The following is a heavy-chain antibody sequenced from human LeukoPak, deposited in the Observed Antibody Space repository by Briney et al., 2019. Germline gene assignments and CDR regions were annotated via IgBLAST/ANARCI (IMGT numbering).Heavy chain of an antibody. CDR2: MNQDGSDK. CDR3: ARAVSGPAFDY. Sequence: GGSLRLSCATSGFTFSSYAMSWVRQAPGKGLEWVASMNQDGSDKYYVDSVKGRFTISRDNVKNSLSLQMNNLRAEDTAVYYCARAVSGPAFDYWGQGTLVTVSS. D-gene: IGHD3-3*01. CDR1: GFTFSSYA. V-gene: IGHV3-7*01. J-gene: IGHJ4*02.